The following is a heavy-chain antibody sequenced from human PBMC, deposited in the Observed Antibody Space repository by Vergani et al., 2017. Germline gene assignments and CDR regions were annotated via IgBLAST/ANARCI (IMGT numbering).Heavy chain of an antibody. D-gene: IGHD3-10*01. V-gene: IGHV3-23*01. CDR1: GFTFSSYA. J-gene: IGHJ5*02. Sequence: EVQLLESGGGLVQPGGSLRLSCAASGFTFSSYAMSWVRQAPGKGLEWVSAISGSGGSTYYADSVKGRFTISRDNSKNTLYLQMNSLRAEDTAVYYCAKSAGSGSYYKGWFEPWGQGTLVTVSS. CDR2: ISGSGGST. CDR3: AKSAGSGSYYKGWFEP.